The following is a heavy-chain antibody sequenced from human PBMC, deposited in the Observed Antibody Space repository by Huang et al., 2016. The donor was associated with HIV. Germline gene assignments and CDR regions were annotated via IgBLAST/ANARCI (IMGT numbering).Heavy chain of an antibody. CDR1: GFNVSSNY. J-gene: IGHJ4*02. D-gene: IGHD1-26*01. CDR3: ARERVGASLGYFDY. Sequence: EVQLVESGGGLIQPGGSLRLSCAASGFNVSSNYMSWVRQGPGTGREWVSVIYSGGSTYYADSVKGRFTISRDNSKNTLNLQMNGLRAEDTAVYYCARERVGASLGYFDYWGQGTLVTVSS. V-gene: IGHV3-53*01. CDR2: IYSGGST.